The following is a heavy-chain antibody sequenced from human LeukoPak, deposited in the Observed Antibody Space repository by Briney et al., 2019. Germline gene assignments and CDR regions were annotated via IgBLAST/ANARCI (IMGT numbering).Heavy chain of an antibody. CDR2: IYPGDADT. CDR1: ASRFANYW. V-gene: IGHV5-51*01. D-gene: IGHD1-26*01. CDR3: ARLAGSYPGSPFAY. J-gene: IGHJ4*02. Sequence: GASLKISCKGSASRFANYWIGGVRQMPGKSLEWMGIIYPGDADTRYSPSVEGQVTISADKSISTAYLRWSSLKASDSALYYCARLAGSYPGSPFAYWGQGTLVTVSS.